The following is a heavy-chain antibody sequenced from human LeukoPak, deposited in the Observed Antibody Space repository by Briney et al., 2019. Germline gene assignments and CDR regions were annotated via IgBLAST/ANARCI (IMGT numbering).Heavy chain of an antibody. Sequence: GGSLRLSCAASGFTFSSYAMHWLRRAPGEGLVWVAVISYDGSDKYYADSVKGRFTISRDNAKDSLYLQMNSLRVEDTAVYYCLRGDRRDYWGQGTLVTVSS. J-gene: IGHJ4*02. V-gene: IGHV3-30*14. CDR1: GFTFSSYA. CDR2: ISYDGSDK. CDR3: LRGDRRDY.